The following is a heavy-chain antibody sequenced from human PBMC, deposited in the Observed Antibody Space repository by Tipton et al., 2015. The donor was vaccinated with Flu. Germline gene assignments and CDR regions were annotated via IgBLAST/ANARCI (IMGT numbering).Heavy chain of an antibody. CDR2: MYHNGGT. V-gene: IGHV4-39*07. D-gene: IGHD3/OR15-3a*01. CDR1: GVSMTSDSYF. CDR3: ARVGLLKVFGLLIPNHFDP. Sequence: TLSLTCTVSGVSMTSDSYFWSWIRQSPGKRLEWIGTMYHNGGTYFNPSLKSRVSLTLDTSKNQFSLKLKSVTAADTAVYYCARVGLLKVFGLLIPNHFDPWGQGALVTVSS. J-gene: IGHJ5*02.